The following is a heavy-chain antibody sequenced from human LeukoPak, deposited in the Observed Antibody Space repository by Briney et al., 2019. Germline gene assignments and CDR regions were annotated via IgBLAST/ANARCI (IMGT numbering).Heavy chain of an antibody. CDR2: IYSGGGT. CDR3: ARGLGGSDAFDI. Sequence: GGSLRLSCAASGLTFSDYAMSWVRQAPGKGLEWVSVIYSGGGTYYADSVKGRFTISRDTSKNTLYLQMNNLRAEDTAVYYCARGLGGSDAFDIWAQGTMVTVSS. CDR1: GLTFSDYA. J-gene: IGHJ3*02. D-gene: IGHD1-26*01. V-gene: IGHV3-53*01.